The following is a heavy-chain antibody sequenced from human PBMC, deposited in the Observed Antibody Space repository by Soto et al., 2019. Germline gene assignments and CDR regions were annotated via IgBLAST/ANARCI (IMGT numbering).Heavy chain of an antibody. Sequence: SETLSLTCTVSGDSVSSLQSYWAWIRQPPGKEMELIGYFYYTGPTNYNPSLRPRVTISVDTSNNEFSVKLASVTAADTAFYYCARYAVLMTEKLYYVVWGRGIRVTVSS. D-gene: IGHD3-16*01. CDR3: ARYAVLMTEKLYYVV. V-gene: IGHV4-61*01. CDR1: GDSVSSLQSY. J-gene: IGHJ2*01. CDR2: FYYTGPT.